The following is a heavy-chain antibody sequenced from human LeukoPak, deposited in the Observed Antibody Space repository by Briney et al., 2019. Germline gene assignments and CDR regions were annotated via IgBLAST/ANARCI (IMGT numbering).Heavy chain of an antibody. Sequence: GGSLRLSCAASRFTFCGYAMSWVRQAPGKGLEWVSAISCSGDSTYYADSVKGRFTIFRADSKTTLYLQMNSLRAEDTAVYNSANSEAWGQGTLVTVSS. CDR2: ISCSGDST. CDR3: ANSEA. CDR1: RFTFCGYA. V-gene: IGHV3-23*01. J-gene: IGHJ4*02.